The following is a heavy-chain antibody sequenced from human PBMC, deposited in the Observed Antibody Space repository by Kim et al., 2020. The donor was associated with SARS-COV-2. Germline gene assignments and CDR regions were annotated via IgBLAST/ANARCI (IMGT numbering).Heavy chain of an antibody. CDR1: GYTLTELS. Sequence: ASVKVSCKVSGYTLTELSMHWVRQAPGKGLEWMGGFDPEDGETIYAQKFQGRVTMTEDTSTDTAYMELSSLRSEDTAVYYCATVWAVGKLGYYYYGMDVWGQGTTVTVS. J-gene: IGHJ6*02. CDR2: FDPEDGET. V-gene: IGHV1-24*01. CDR3: ATVWAVGKLGYYYYGMDV. D-gene: IGHD6-19*01.